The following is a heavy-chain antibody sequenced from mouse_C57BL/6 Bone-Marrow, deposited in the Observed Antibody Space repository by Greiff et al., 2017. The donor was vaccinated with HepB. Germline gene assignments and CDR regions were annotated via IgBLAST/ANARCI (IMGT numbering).Heavy chain of an antibody. J-gene: IGHJ4*01. CDR1: GYTFTDYY. D-gene: IGHD1-1*01. CDR2: INPNNGGT. CDR3: ARWTTVVATRAMDY. V-gene: IGHV1-26*01. Sequence: VQLQQSGPELVKPGASVKISCKASGYTFTDYYMNWVKQSHGKSLEWIGDINPNNGGTSYNQKFKGKATLTVDKSSSTAYMELRSLTSEDSAVYYCARWTTVVATRAMDYWGQGTSVTVSS.